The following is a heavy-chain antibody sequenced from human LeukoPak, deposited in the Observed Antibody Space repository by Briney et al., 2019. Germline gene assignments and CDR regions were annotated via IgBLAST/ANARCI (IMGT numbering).Heavy chain of an antibody. D-gene: IGHD2-2*01. Sequence: ASVKVSCKASGYTFTSYDINWVRQATGQGLEWMGWMNPNSGNTGYAQKFQGRVTMTRNTSISTAYMELSSLRSEDTAVYYCARGSIPYCSSTSCYSPGSYYYYGMDVWGQGTTVTVSS. V-gene: IGHV1-8*01. CDR3: ARGSIPYCSSTSCYSPGSYYYYGMDV. J-gene: IGHJ6*02. CDR2: MNPNSGNT. CDR1: GYTFTSYD.